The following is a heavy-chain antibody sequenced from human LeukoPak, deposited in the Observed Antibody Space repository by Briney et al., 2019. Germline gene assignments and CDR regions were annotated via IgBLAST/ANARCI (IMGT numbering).Heavy chain of an antibody. D-gene: IGHD3-22*01. CDR1: GFTFSIYA. CDR2: ISGSGGST. V-gene: IGHV3-23*01. Sequence: GGSLRLSCAASGFTFSIYAMSWVRQAPGKGLEWVSAISGSGGSTYYADSVKGRFTISRDNSKNTLYLQMNSLRAEDTAVYYCAKDLLGYYYDSSGYYSIPGDYWGQGTLVTVSS. CDR3: AKDLLGYYYDSSGYYSIPGDY. J-gene: IGHJ4*02.